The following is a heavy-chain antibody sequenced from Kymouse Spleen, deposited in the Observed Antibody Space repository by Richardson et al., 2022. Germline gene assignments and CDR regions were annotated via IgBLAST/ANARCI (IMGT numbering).Heavy chain of an antibody. V-gene: IGHV3-21*03. D-gene: IGHD3-10*01. CDR3: ARDEGFGESFYYYYYGMDV. J-gene: IGHJ6*02. Sequence: EVQLVESGGGLVKPGGSLRLSCAASGFTFSSYSMNWVRQAPGKGLEWVSSISSSSSYIYYADSVKGRFTISRDNAKNSLYLQMNSLRAEDTAVYYCARDEGFGESFYYYYYGMDVWGQGTTVTVSS. CDR1: GFTFSSYS. CDR2: ISSSSSYI.